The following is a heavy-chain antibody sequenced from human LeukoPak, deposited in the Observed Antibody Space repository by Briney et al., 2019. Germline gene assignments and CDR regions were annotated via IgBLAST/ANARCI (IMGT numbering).Heavy chain of an antibody. V-gene: IGHV4-38-2*02. J-gene: IGHJ4*02. CDR2: IYHTGST. CDR1: AFSISSGYY. D-gene: IGHD1-26*01. CDR3: ARLMVGTIALHY. Sequence: PSETLSLTCTVSAFSISSGYYWAWIRQPPGQGLEWIGNIYHTGSTYYNPSLKSRITISLDTSKNQFSLKLSSVTAADTAVYFCARLMVGTIALHYWGQGTLVTVSS.